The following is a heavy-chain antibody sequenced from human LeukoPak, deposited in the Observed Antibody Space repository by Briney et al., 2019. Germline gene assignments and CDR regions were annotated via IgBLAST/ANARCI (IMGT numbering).Heavy chain of an antibody. V-gene: IGHV3-48*03. CDR2: ISVRAANI. CDR3: AKDFPHWYEVPHGMDV. Sequence: GGSLRLSCAASGFGFGQYEMNWVRQAPGQGLEWIAYISVRAANIYYGDSAEGRFTISRDDAKNSLYLQMNGLRVEDTAIYYCAKDFPHWYEVPHGMDVWGQGTTVTV. CDR1: GFGFGQYE. J-gene: IGHJ6*02. D-gene: IGHD1-14*01.